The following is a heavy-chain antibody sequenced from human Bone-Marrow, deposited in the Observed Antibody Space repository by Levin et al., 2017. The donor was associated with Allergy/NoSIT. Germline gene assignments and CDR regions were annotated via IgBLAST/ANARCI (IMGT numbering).Heavy chain of an antibody. CDR1: GFTFSSFW. V-gene: IGHV3-7*01. CDR2: IKPDGRQK. Sequence: ETLSLTCAASGFTFSSFWMAWVRQSPGKGLEWLANIKPDGRQKNYVDFVKGRFTISRDNAKNSVYLQMNSLRVEDTAVYYCMREGDWGQGTLVTVSS. CDR3: MREGD. D-gene: IGHD3-16*01. J-gene: IGHJ4*02.